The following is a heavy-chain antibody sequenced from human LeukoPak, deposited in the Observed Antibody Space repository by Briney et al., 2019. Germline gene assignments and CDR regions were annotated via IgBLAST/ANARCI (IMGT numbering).Heavy chain of an antibody. V-gene: IGHV3-74*01. Sequence: GGSLRLSCAASGFTFSSYWMHWVRQAPGKGLVWVSRINTDGSSTSYADSVKGRFTISRDNAKNTLYLQMNSLRAEDTAVYYCASEQYSSSWYGGQGNWFDPWGQGTLVTVSS. D-gene: IGHD6-13*01. CDR2: INTDGSST. J-gene: IGHJ5*02. CDR1: GFTFSSYW. CDR3: ASEQYSSSWYGGQGNWFDP.